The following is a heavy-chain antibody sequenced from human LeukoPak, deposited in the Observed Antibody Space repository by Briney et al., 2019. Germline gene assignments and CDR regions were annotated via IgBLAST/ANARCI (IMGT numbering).Heavy chain of an antibody. CDR1: GFSFSSYG. CDR3: AKDRSITGPYNWFDP. CDR2: IRYDGSNK. V-gene: IGHV3-30*02. Sequence: PGRSLRLSCAASGFSFSSYGMHWVRQAPGKGLEWVAFIRYDGSNKYYADSVKGRFTISRDNSKNTLYLQMNSLRAEDTAVYYCAKDRSITGPYNWFDPWGQGTLVTVSS. J-gene: IGHJ5*02. D-gene: IGHD1-20*01.